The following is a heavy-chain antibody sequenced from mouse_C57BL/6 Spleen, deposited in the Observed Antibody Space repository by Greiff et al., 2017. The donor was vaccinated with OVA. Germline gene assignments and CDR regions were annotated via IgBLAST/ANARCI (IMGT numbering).Heavy chain of an antibody. D-gene: IGHD1-1*01. CDR2: ISDGGSYT. J-gene: IGHJ1*03. Sequence: EVQRVESGGGLVKPGGSLKLSCAASGFTFSSYAMSWVRQTPEKRLEWVATISDGGSYTYYPDNVKGRFTISRDNAKNNLYLQMSHLKSEDTAMYYCAREDYGSGYFDVWGTGTTVTVSS. CDR3: AREDYGSGYFDV. CDR1: GFTFSSYA. V-gene: IGHV5-4*01.